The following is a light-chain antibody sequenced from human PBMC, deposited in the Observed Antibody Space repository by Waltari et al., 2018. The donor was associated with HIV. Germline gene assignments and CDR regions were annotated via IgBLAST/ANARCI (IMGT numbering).Light chain of an antibody. CDR2: WAS. Sequence: DIVMTQSPDSLAVSPGERDTINCNSSKSVLYSSNNKNYLAWYQQKPGQPPKLLIYWASTRESGVPDRFSGSGSGTDFTLTISSLQAEDVAVYYCQQCYSTPQTFGQGTKLEIK. CDR3: QQCYSTPQT. V-gene: IGKV4-1*01. CDR1: KSVLYSSNNKNY. J-gene: IGKJ2*01.